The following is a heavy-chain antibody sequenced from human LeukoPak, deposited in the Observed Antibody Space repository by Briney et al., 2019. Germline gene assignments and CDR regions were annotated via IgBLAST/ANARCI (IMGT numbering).Heavy chain of an antibody. CDR1: GFTFSSYA. J-gene: IGHJ4*02. D-gene: IGHD3-22*01. V-gene: IGHV3-23*01. Sequence: GGSLRLSCAASGFTFSSYAMSWVRQAPGKGLEWVSAISGSGGSTYYADSVKGRFTISRDNSKNTLYLQMNSLRAEDTAVYYCAKGVLSRTSYDSSDSFDYWGQGTLVTVSS. CDR2: ISGSGGST. CDR3: AKGVLSRTSYDSSDSFDY.